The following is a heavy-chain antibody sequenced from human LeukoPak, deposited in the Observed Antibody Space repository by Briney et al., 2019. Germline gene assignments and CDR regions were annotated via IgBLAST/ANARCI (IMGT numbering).Heavy chain of an antibody. CDR1: GGSLSAYY. CDR2: INHGGST. V-gene: IGHV4-34*01. J-gene: IGHJ1*01. Sequence: SETLSLTCAVYGGSLSAYYWTWIRQPPGKGLEWIGEINHGGSTNYNPSLKSRVTISIDTSENQFSLKLSSVTAADTAVYYCARYLDYGGNSRVFQHWGQGTLVTVSS. D-gene: IGHD4-23*01. CDR3: ARYLDYGGNSRVFQH.